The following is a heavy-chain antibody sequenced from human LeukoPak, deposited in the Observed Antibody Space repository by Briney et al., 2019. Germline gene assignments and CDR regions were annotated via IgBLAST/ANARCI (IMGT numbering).Heavy chain of an antibody. J-gene: IGHJ4*02. CDR3: SGLNSVAGIDF. V-gene: IGHV3-15*01. D-gene: IGHD6-19*01. Sequence: GGSLRLSCAASGFTFSSAWLSWVRQAPGKGLEWVGHIKSKTDGGTADYAAPVKGRFTISRDDSRNTLYLQINSLRTEDTAVYYCSGLNSVAGIDFWGQGTLVTVSS. CDR1: GFTFSSAW. CDR2: IKSKTDGGTA.